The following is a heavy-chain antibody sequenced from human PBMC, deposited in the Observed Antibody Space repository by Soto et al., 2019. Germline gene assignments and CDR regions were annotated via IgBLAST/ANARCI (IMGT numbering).Heavy chain of an antibody. CDR1: GYSISSGYY. CDR2: IYHSGST. D-gene: IGHD1-26*01. Sequence: SETLSLTCAVSGYSISSGYYWGWIRQPPGKGLEWTGSIYHSGSTYYNPSLKSRVTISVDTSKNQFSLKLSSVTAADTAVYYCAGVRAWELPWAAFDIWGQGTMVTVSS. V-gene: IGHV4-38-2*01. J-gene: IGHJ3*02. CDR3: AGVRAWELPWAAFDI.